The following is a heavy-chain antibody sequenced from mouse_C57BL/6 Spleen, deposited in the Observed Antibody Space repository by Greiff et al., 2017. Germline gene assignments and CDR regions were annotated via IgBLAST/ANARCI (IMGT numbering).Heavy chain of an antibody. CDR1: GFTFSSYA. V-gene: IGHV5-4*01. J-gene: IGHJ4*01. Sequence: EVQRVESGGGLVKPGGSLKLSCAASGFTFSSYAMSWVRQTPEKRLEWVATISDGGSYTYSPANVKGRFTISRDNAKNKLYLQMCHLESEDTAMDYCAITRFDLPRAMDYWGQGASVTVSS. CDR2: ISDGGSYT. CDR3: AITRFDLPRAMDY. D-gene: IGHD2-1*01.